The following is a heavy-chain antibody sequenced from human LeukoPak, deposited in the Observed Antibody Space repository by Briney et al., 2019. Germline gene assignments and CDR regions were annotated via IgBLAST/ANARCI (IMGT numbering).Heavy chain of an antibody. CDR2: ISAYNGNT. D-gene: IGHD6-13*01. V-gene: IGHV1-18*01. Sequence: ASVKVSCKASGYTFTSYGISWVRQAPGQGLELMGWISAYNGNTNSAQKVQGRVTMTTDTSTSTDYMELRSLRSDDTAVYYCARTPSTSETAAGSFDYWGQGTLVTVSS. J-gene: IGHJ4*02. CDR1: GYTFTSYG. CDR3: ARTPSTSETAAGSFDY.